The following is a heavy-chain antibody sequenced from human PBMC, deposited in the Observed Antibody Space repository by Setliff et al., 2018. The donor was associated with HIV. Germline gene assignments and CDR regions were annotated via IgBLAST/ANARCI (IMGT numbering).Heavy chain of an antibody. CDR1: GFSYSTYW. CDR2: IKEDESEK. Sequence: GGSLRLSCAASGFSYSTYWMSWVRQAPGKGLEWVANIKEDESEKYYADSVKGRFTISRDNAKNSLFLQMNSLRAEDTAVYYCARSSTLPWELPYFDYWGQGTLVTVSS. D-gene: IGHD1-26*01. J-gene: IGHJ4*02. CDR3: ARSSTLPWELPYFDY. V-gene: IGHV3-7*01.